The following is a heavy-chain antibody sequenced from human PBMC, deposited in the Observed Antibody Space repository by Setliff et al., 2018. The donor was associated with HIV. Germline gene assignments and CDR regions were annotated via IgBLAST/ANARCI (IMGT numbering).Heavy chain of an antibody. J-gene: IGHJ5*02. CDR2: INPNGGST. CDR3: ARGGPGSSFGYDWFDP. CDR1: GYTFTTYS. V-gene: IGHV1-46*01. Sequence: ASVKVSCKASGYTFTTYSMNWVRQAPGQGLEWMGIINPNGGSTNYAQKFQGRVAMTADTSTNTVYMELSSLRSEDTAIYYCARGGPGSSFGYDWFDPWGQGTPVTVLL. D-gene: IGHD5-18*01.